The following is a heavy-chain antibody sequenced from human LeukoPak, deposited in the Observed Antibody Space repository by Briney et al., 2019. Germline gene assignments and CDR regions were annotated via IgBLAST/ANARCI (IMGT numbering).Heavy chain of an antibody. Sequence: GGSLRLSCAGSRFTFSSYAMHWVRQAPGKGLEWVALIWYDGSNKYYAASVKGRFSISRDKSKNTLSLQMKSLKSEDPALYYCARGKRGFIYGSDFWGQGTLVTVSS. J-gene: IGHJ4*02. V-gene: IGHV3-33*01. CDR2: IWYDGSNK. CDR3: ARGKRGFIYGSDF. D-gene: IGHD5-18*01. CDR1: RFTFSSYA.